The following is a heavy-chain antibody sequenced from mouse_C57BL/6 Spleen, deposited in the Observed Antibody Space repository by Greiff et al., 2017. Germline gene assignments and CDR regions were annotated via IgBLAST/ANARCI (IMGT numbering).Heavy chain of an antibody. D-gene: IGHD1-1*01. V-gene: IGHV1-80*01. Sequence: QVQLQQSGAELVKPGASVKISCKASGYAFSSYWMNWVKQRPGKGLEWIGQIYPGDGDTNYNGQFKGKATLTADKSSSTAYMQLSSLTSEDSAVYFCARAYYYGSPDYFDYWGQGTTLTVSS. CDR1: GYAFSSYW. CDR2: IYPGDGDT. CDR3: ARAYYYGSPDYFDY. J-gene: IGHJ2*01.